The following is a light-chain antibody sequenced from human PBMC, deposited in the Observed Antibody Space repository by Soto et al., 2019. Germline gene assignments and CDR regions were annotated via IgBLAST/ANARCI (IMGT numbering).Light chain of an antibody. J-gene: IGKJ1*01. CDR1: QSVSSY. CDR3: QQRSNWPPWT. Sequence: EIVLTQSPATLSLSPGERATLSCRASQSVSSYLAWYQQKPGQAPRLLIYDASNRATGIPARFSGSGSGTDIPLTISSLEAEDFAVYYCQQRSNWPPWTFGQGTKVEMK. V-gene: IGKV3-11*01. CDR2: DAS.